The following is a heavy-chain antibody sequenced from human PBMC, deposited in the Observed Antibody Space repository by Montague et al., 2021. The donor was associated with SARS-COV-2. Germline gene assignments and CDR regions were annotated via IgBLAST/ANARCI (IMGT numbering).Heavy chain of an antibody. CDR2: VDSAGST. V-gene: IGHV4-39*07. CDR3: ARDEYNRYWYKY. Sequence: SETLSFTCTVSAGSLSSRSNYWGWIRQPPGMGLQWIGSVDSAGSTYYSPSLKSRVTISLDTSKNQFSLKLSSVTAADTAVYYCARDEYNRYWYKYWGQGALVTVSS. CDR1: AGSLSSRSNY. D-gene: IGHD2-8*02. J-gene: IGHJ4*02.